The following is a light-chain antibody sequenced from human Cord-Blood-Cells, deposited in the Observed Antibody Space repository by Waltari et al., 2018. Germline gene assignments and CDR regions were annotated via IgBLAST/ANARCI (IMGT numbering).Light chain of an antibody. Sequence: AIRITQSPSSLSASTGDRVTITCRASPGISSSLAWYQQEPGKAPKLLIYAASTLQSGVPSRFSGSGSGTDFTLTISCLQSEDFATYYCQQYYSYPLTFGGGTKVEIK. V-gene: IGKV1-8*01. J-gene: IGKJ4*01. CDR1: PGISSS. CDR3: QQYYSYPLT. CDR2: AAS.